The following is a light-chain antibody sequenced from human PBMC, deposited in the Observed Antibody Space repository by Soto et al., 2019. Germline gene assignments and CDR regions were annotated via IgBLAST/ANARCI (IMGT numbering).Light chain of an antibody. J-gene: IGKJ5*01. V-gene: IGKV1-33*01. CDR1: EDINNY. Sequence: DIQMTQSPSSLSASVGDRVTITCQATEDINNYLNWYQQKPGKAPKLLIYDASNLEAGVPSRFRGSESGTDFTFTISSLQPEDIATYYCQQYDNLPITFGQGTRLEMK. CDR2: DAS. CDR3: QQYDNLPIT.